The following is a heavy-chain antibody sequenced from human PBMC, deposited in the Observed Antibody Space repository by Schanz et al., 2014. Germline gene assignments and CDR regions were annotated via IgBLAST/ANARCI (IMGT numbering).Heavy chain of an antibody. D-gene: IGHD5-18*01. V-gene: IGHV3-21*01. CDR2: ISYGTSYI. J-gene: IGHJ3*02. CDR3: ARVALPGYSSPRDAFDI. Sequence: EAHLVESGGGLVKPGGSLTLSCAASRFTVTNAWMSWVRQAPGKGLEWVSSISYGTSYIYYAESVKGRFTISRDNAKNSLYLQMNGLRAEDTAVYYCARVALPGYSSPRDAFDIWGQGTMXTVSS. CDR1: RFTVTNAW.